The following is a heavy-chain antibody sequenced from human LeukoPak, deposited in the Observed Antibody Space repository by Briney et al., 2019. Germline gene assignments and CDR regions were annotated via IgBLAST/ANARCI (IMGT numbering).Heavy chain of an antibody. J-gene: IGHJ5*02. Sequence: TGGPLNFPCEPPGLTFSSYAMSWVGQVPGKGLDWVSAISGSGGSTYYADSVKGRFTISRDNSKNTLYLQMNSLRAEDTAVYYCAKAAVVPAANTRFDPWGQGTLVTVSS. V-gene: IGHV3-23*01. D-gene: IGHD2-2*01. CDR1: GLTFSSYA. CDR2: ISGSGGST. CDR3: AKAAVVPAANTRFDP.